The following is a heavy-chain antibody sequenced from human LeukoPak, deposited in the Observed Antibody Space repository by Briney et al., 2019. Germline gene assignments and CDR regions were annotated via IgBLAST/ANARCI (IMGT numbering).Heavy chain of an antibody. CDR3: ARGGASSEWFDP. D-gene: IGHD6-25*01. CDR2: IYTSESI. CDR1: GGSISGCY. Sequence: SETLSLTCTVSGGSISGCYWSWIRQPAGKGLEWIGRIYTSESINYNPTLKSRITMSVDTSKNQISLRLSSVTAADTAVYFCARGGASSEWFDPWGQGTLVTVSS. J-gene: IGHJ5*02. V-gene: IGHV4-4*07.